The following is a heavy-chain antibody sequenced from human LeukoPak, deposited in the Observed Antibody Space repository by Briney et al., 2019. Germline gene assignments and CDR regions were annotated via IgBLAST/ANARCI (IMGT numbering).Heavy chain of an antibody. Sequence: GSLRLSCAASGFTFSGSAMHWVRQASGKGLEWVGRIRSKANSYATAYAASVKGRFTISRDDSKNTAYPQMNSLKTEDTAVYYCTSLVSPTYYYGSGSYYNDYWGQGTLVTVSS. D-gene: IGHD3-10*01. CDR1: GFTFSGSA. V-gene: IGHV3-73*01. CDR2: IRSKANSYAT. CDR3: TSLVSPTYYYGSGSYYNDY. J-gene: IGHJ4*02.